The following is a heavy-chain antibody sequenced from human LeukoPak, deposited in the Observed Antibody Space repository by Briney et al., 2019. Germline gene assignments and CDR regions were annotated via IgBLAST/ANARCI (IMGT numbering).Heavy chain of an antibody. CDR2: IIPIFGTA. D-gene: IGHD1-26*01. Sequence: PVASVKVSCKASGGTFSSYAISWVRQAPGQGLEWMGGIIPIFGTANYAQKFQGRVTITADESTSTAYMELSSLRSEDTVVYYCARGGADSGSYLPYYYYYYMDVWGKGTTVTVSS. CDR3: ARGGADSGSYLPYYYYYYMDV. V-gene: IGHV1-69*13. CDR1: GGTFSSYA. J-gene: IGHJ6*03.